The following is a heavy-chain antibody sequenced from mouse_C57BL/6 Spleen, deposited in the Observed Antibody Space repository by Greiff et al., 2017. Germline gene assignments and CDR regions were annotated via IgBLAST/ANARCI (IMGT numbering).Heavy chain of an antibody. CDR2: ISYDGSN. V-gene: IGHV3-6*01. D-gene: IGHD2-4*01. J-gene: IGHJ3*01. CDR1: GYSITSGYY. CDR3: AREEGDYDSWFAY. Sequence: EVQLQQSGPGLVKPSQSLSLTCSVTGYSITSGYYWNWIRQFPGKKLEWMGYISYDGSNNYNPSLKNRISITRDTAKNQFFLKLKSVTTEDTATYYSAREEGDYDSWFAYWGQGTLVTVSA.